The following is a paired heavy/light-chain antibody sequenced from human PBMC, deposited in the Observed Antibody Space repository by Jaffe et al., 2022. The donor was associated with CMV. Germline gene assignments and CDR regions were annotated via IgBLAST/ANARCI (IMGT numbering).Light chain of an antibody. Sequence: DIQMTQSPSSLSASVGDRVTITCQASQDISNYLNWYQQKPGKAPKLLIYDASNLETGVPSRFSGSGSGTDFTFTISSLQPEDIATYYCQQYDNLPLFGGGTKVEIK. CDR2: DAS. CDR3: QQYDNLPL. CDR1: QDISNY. V-gene: IGKV1-33*01. J-gene: IGKJ4*01.
Heavy chain of an antibody. Sequence: EVQLVESGGGLVQPGGSLRLSCAASGFTFSSYWMHWVRQAPGKGLVWVSRINSDGSSTSYADSVKGRFTISRDNAKNTLYLQMNSLRAEDTAVYYCARDRGGYYDFWSGYYKRENDAFDIWGQGTMVTVSS. CDR3: ARDRGGYYDFWSGYYKRENDAFDI. CDR2: INSDGSST. D-gene: IGHD3-3*01. J-gene: IGHJ3*02. CDR1: GFTFSSYW. V-gene: IGHV3-74*01.